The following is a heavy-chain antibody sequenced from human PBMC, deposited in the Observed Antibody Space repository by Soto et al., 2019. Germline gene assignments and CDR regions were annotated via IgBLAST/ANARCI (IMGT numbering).Heavy chain of an antibody. V-gene: IGHV3-30-3*01. CDR3: ARKDASSANDY. J-gene: IGHJ4*02. CDR1: GFTFSSYA. D-gene: IGHD2-2*01. Sequence: VGSLRLSCAASGFTFSSYAMHWVRQAPGKGLEWVAVISYDGSNKYYADSVKGRFTISRDNSKNTLYLQMNSLRAEDTAVYYCARKDASSANDYWGQGTLVTVSS. CDR2: ISYDGSNK.